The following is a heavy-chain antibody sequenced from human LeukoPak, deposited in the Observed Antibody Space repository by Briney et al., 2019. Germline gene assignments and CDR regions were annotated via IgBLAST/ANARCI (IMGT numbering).Heavy chain of an antibody. D-gene: IGHD3-22*01. CDR3: ARSLHPLYDSSGPGWYFDL. CDR2: IYTSGST. CDR1: RGSISSYY. V-gene: IGHV4-4*07. Sequence: SETLSLTCTVSRGSISSYYWSWIRQPAGKGLEWIGRIYTSGSTNYNPSLKSRVTMSVDTSKNQFSLKLSSVTAADTAVYYCARSLHPLYDSSGPGWYFDLWGRGTLVTVSS. J-gene: IGHJ2*01.